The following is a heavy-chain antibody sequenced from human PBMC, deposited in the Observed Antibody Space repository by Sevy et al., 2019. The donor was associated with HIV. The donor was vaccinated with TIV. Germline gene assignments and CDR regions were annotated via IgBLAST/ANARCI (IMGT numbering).Heavy chain of an antibody. Sequence: GGSLRLSCAASGFTVSSNYMSWVRQAPGKGLEWVSVIYSGGSTYYADSVKGRFTISRDNSKNTLYLQMNSLRAEDTAVYYSARVGPTSRGELDYWGQGTLVTVSS. V-gene: IGHV3-53*01. J-gene: IGHJ4*02. D-gene: IGHD3-16*01. CDR2: IYSGGST. CDR1: GFTVSSNY. CDR3: ARVGPTSRGELDY.